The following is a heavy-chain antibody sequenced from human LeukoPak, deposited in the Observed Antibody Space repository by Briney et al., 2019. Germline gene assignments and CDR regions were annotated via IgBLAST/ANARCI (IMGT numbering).Heavy chain of an antibody. V-gene: IGHV4-59*12. CDR2: IYYSGST. CDR1: GASISSYY. J-gene: IGHJ5*02. Sequence: PSGTLSLTCTVSGASISSYYWSWIRQSPEKGLEWIGYIYYSGSTYYNPSLKSRVTISVDTSKNQFSLKLSSVTAADTAVYYCASGPRARDGSVYNWFDPWGQGTLVTVSS. CDR3: ASGPRARDGSVYNWFDP. D-gene: IGHD3-10*01.